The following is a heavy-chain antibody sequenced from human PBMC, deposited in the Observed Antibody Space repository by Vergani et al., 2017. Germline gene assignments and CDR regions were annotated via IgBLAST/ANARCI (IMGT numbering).Heavy chain of an antibody. CDR2: IYYSGST. CDR1: GGSISSGGYY. Sequence: QVQLQESGPGLVKPSQTLSLTCTVSGGSISSGGYYWSWIRQHPGKGLEWIGYIYYSGSTYYNPSLKSRVTISVDTSKNQFSLKLSSVTAADTAVYYCARRSIAAARPTNYYYYYYMDVWGKGTTVTVSS. V-gene: IGHV4-31*03. J-gene: IGHJ6*03. D-gene: IGHD6-13*01. CDR3: ARRSIAAARPTNYYYYYYMDV.